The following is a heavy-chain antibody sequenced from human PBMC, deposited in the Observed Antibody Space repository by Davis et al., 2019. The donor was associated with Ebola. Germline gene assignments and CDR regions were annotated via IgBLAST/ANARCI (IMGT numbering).Heavy chain of an antibody. V-gene: IGHV1-2*02. D-gene: IGHD6-6*01. Sequence: ASVKVSCKASGYTFTGYYMHWVRQAPGQGLEWMGWINPNSGGTNYAQKFQGRVTMTRDTSISTAYMELSRLRSDDTAVYYCARGVNGQLADYYYYYGMDVWGQGTTVTVSS. CDR1: GYTFTGYY. J-gene: IGHJ6*02. CDR2: INPNSGGT. CDR3: ARGVNGQLADYYYYYGMDV.